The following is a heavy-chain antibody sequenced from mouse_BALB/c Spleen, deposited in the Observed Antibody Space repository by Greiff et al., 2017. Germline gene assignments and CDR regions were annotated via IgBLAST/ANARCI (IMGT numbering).Heavy chain of an antibody. D-gene: IGHD2-10*01. CDR3: ARHCLPQGNYAMDY. V-gene: IGHV5-6-2*01. CDR1: GFTFSSYY. J-gene: IGHJ4*01. Sequence: EVKLVESGGGLVKLGGSLKLSCAASGFTFSSYYMSWVRQTPEKRLELVAAINSNGGSTYYPDTVKGRFTISRDNAKNTLYLQMSSLKSEDTALYYCARHCLPQGNYAMDYWGQGTSVTVSS. CDR2: INSNGGST.